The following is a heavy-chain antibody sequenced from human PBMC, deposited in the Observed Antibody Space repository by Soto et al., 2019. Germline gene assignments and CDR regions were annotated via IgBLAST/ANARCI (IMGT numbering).Heavy chain of an antibody. J-gene: IGHJ3*02. CDR3: ARPLLDGYDARPDAFDI. CDR2: IYPGDSDT. V-gene: IGHV5-51*01. D-gene: IGHD5-12*01. CDR1: GYSFTSYW. Sequence: PGESLKISCKGSGYSFTSYWIGWVRQMPGKGLEWMGIIYPGDSDTRYSPSFQGQVTISADKSISTAYLQWSSLKASDTAMYYCARPLLDGYDARPDAFDIWGQGTMVTVSS.